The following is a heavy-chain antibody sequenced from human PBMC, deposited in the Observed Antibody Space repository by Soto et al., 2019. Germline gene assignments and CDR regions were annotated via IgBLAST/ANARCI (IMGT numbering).Heavy chain of an antibody. V-gene: IGHV4-34*01. J-gene: IGHJ4*02. CDR2: INHSGST. D-gene: IGHD6-13*01. CDR3: ARYPIAAAGTSFDY. Sequence: PSGTLALTCAVYGGSFSGYYWSWIRQPPGKGLEWIGEINHSGSTNYNPSLKSRVTISVDTSKNQFSLKLSSVTAADTAVYYCARYPIAAAGTSFDYWGQGTLVTVSS. CDR1: GGSFSGYY.